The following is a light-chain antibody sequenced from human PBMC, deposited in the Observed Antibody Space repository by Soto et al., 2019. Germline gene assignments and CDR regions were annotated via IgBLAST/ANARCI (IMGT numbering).Light chain of an antibody. CDR2: AAS. Sequence: DIQMTQSPSSLSASVGDRVTITCRASQSISSYLNWYQQKPGKAPKLLIYAASSLQSGVPSRFSGSGSGTQFTLTISTLQSEDFAVYYCQQYNHWPPITFGQGTRLEIK. CDR3: QQYNHWPPIT. J-gene: IGKJ5*01. V-gene: IGKV1-39*01. CDR1: QSISSY.